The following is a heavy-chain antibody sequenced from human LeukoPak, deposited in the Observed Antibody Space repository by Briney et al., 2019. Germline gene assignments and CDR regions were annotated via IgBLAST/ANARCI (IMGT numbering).Heavy chain of an antibody. Sequence: RAGGSLRLSCAASGFTFSSYAMSWVRQAPGKGLEWISGISGSGGATHYADSVKGRFTISRDNSRNTLYLQLNSLRVEDTAVYYCAKGRVVVPAAMEDAFDIWGQGTMVTVSS. CDR3: AKGRVVVPAAMEDAFDI. CDR1: GFTFSSYA. D-gene: IGHD2-2*01. J-gene: IGHJ3*02. V-gene: IGHV3-23*01. CDR2: ISGSGGAT.